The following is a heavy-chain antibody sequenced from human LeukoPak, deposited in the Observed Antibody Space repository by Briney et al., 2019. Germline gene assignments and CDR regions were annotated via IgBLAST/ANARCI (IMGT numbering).Heavy chain of an antibody. CDR2: INSDGSSS. CDR3: ARDPDSYHSGAYYSFFDY. V-gene: IGHV3-74*01. D-gene: IGHD3-22*01. J-gene: IGHJ4*02. CDR1: GFTLSTYW. Sequence: GGSLRLSCAASGFTLSTYWMDWLRQAPGEGLVWVSRINSDGSSSAYADSVKGRFTISRDNAKNTLSLQMNSLRAEDTAVYYCARDPDSYHSGAYYSFFDYWGQGILVTVSS.